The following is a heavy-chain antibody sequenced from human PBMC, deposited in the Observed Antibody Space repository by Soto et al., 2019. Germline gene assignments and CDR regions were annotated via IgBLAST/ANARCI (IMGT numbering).Heavy chain of an antibody. D-gene: IGHD3-22*01. Sequence: PGGSLRLSCAASGFAFSNDGMHWVRQAPGKGLEWVAVISYDGSNKYYADSVKGRFTISRDNSKNTLYLQMNSLRAEDTAVYYCAKAPGVTMIVVSIWGQGTMVTVSS. J-gene: IGHJ3*02. CDR1: GFAFSNDG. CDR2: ISYDGSNK. V-gene: IGHV3-30*18. CDR3: AKAPGVTMIVVSI.